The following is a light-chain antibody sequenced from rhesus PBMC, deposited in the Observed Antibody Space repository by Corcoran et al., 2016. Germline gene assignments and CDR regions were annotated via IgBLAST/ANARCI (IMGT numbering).Light chain of an antibody. CDR1: ENVNKY. J-gene: IGKJ2*01. CDR3: QHSYGTPYS. CDR2: AAS. V-gene: IGKV1-74*01. Sequence: DIQMTQSPSSLSASVADRVTITCRASENVNKYLHWYQQKPGKAPKLLIYAASTLQSGVPSRFSGSGSGTDYTFTISSLQPEDVATYYCQHSYGTPYSFGQGTKVEIK.